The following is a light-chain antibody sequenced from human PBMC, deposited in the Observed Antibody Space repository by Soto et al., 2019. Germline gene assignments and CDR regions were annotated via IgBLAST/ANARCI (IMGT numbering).Light chain of an antibody. J-gene: IGKJ1*01. CDR1: QSIGSY. Sequence: IQMTQSPSSLSASVGDRVTMTCRASQSIGSYVNWYQEKPGEAPKVLIFAASSLQSGVPSRFSGSGSGTDFTLTISSLQPEDFATYYCQQSYSTAWTFGQGTKGDIK. V-gene: IGKV1-39*01. CDR3: QQSYSTAWT. CDR2: AAS.